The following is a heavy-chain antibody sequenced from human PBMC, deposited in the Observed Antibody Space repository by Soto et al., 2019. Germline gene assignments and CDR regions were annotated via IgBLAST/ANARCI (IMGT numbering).Heavy chain of an antibody. Sequence: QVQLQESGPGLVKPSETLSLTCTVSGGFIRSYCWSWVRQPAGRGLQWIGRFCTSGGSNYNPSLKRRVSMSADTSSNQFSLKMNSVTAADTAVYYCARDFPGRFDPWGQGTLVTVSS. CDR2: FCTSGGS. CDR3: ARDFPGRFDP. V-gene: IGHV4-4*07. CDR1: GGFIRSYC. D-gene: IGHD1-26*01. J-gene: IGHJ5*02.